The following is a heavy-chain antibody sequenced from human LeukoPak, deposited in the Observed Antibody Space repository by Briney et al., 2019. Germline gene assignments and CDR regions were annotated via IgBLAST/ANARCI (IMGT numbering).Heavy chain of an antibody. Sequence: SETLSLTCTVSGDSITQYYWNWIRQPPAKGLEWIGYISYSGSTNANPSLKSRVTMSVDTSKNQFSLSLTSLTAADTAVYYCARRVLMSSTGVPDTWLDPWGQGTLVTVSS. CDR3: ARRVLMSSTGVPDTWLDP. V-gene: IGHV4-59*12. CDR2: ISYSGST. CDR1: GDSITQYY. D-gene: IGHD2-8*01. J-gene: IGHJ5*02.